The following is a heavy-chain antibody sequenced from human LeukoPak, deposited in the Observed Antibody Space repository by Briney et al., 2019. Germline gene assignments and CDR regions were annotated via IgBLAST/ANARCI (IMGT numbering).Heavy chain of an antibody. CDR1: GYTFSDNH. Sequence: ASVKVSCKTSGYTFSDNHIHWVRQAPGQGLEWMGRIYPNSGGTNYAQKFQGRVTMTRDTSISTAYMELSSLRSDDTAAYYCAREDWHYANWGQGTLVTVSS. V-gene: IGHV1-2*02. J-gene: IGHJ4*02. CDR3: AREDWHYAN. CDR2: IYPNSGGT. D-gene: IGHD1-7*01.